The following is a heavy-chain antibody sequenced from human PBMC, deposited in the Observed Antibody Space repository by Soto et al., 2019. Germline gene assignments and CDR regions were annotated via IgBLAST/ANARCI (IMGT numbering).Heavy chain of an antibody. J-gene: IGHJ6*02. CDR3: ARGNMDPMVRGLGYYYYYYGMDV. CDR2: IYHSGST. D-gene: IGHD3-10*01. V-gene: IGHV4-4*02. Sequence: PSETLGLTYAVSGGYIISSNWWSWVRQPPGKGLEWIGEIYHSGSTNYNPSLKSRVTISVDKSKNQFSLKLSSVTAADTAVYYCARGNMDPMVRGLGYYYYYYGMDVWGQGTTVTVSS. CDR1: GGYIISSNW.